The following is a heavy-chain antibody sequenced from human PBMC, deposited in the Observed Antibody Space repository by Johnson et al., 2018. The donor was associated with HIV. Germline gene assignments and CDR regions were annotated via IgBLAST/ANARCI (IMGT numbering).Heavy chain of an antibody. CDR1: GFPVTSNF. CDR2: VYSTFGT. CDR3: ARDKSGSYRGAFDV. D-gene: IGHD1-26*01. Sequence: EVQLVESGGGVVQPGKSLRLSCTASGFPVTSNFMTWVRQPPGKGLDWVSAVYSTFGTYYADSVRGRFTISTDNSKNTLYLQMNTLRAEDTALYYCARDKSGSYRGAFDVWGQGTMVTVSS. J-gene: IGHJ3*01. V-gene: IGHV3-66*01.